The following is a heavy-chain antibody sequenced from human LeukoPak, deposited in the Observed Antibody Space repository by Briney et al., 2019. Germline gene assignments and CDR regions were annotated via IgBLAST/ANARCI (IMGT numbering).Heavy chain of an antibody. D-gene: IGHD3-16*01. CDR3: GRAWGPEGWFDA. Sequence: GDSLKISCKGSGYSFTSYWIGWVRQLPGKGLEWLGIIYPGDSETRYNPSFQGQATISADKSISTAYLQWSSRKASDTAMYYCGRAWGPEGWFDAWGKGTMVTVSS. V-gene: IGHV5-51*01. CDR1: GYSFTSYW. CDR2: IYPGDSET. J-gene: IGHJ5*02.